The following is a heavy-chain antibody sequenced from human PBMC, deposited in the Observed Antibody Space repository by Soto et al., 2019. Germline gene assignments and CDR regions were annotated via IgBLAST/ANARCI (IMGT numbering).Heavy chain of an antibody. D-gene: IGHD3-22*01. CDR1: GYTLTRYS. V-gene: IGHV1-3*05. Sequence: QVQLVQSGAEEMKPGASVKVSCKASGYTLTRYSIHWVRQAPGQRLEWMGWINAGNGNTKFSQKFQGRVTITRDTSASTAYMELRGLRSEDTAVYYCAILGTYYFDNSDNHFDFWGQGTLVTVSS. J-gene: IGHJ4*02. CDR3: AILGTYYFDNSDNHFDF. CDR2: INAGNGNT.